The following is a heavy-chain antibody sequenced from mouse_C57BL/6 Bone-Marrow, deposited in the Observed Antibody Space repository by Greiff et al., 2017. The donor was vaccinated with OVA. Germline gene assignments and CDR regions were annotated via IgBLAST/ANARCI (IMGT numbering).Heavy chain of an antibody. CDR1: GYTFTSYW. CDR2: INPSNGGT. Sequence: QVQLKQPGTELVKPGASVKLSCQASGYTFTSYWMHWVKQRPGQGLEWIGNINPSNGGTNYNEKFKSKATLTVDKSSSTAYMQLSSLTSEDSAVYYCARGLRLPPYYFDYWGQGTTLTVSS. V-gene: IGHV1-53*01. D-gene: IGHD3-2*02. CDR3: ARGLRLPPYYFDY. J-gene: IGHJ2*01.